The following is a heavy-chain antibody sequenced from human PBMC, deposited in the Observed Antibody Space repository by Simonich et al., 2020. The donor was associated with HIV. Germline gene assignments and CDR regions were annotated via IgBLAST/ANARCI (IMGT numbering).Heavy chain of an antibody. CDR1: GGSFSGYY. J-gene: IGHJ4*02. CDR2: INHSGST. V-gene: IGHV4-34*01. D-gene: IGHD2-2*01. CDR3: ARGFYQRLYYFDY. Sequence: QVQLQQWGAGLLKPSETLSLTCAVYGGSFSGYYWSWIRKPPGKGLEWIGEINHSGSTNYNRSLKSRVTISVDTSKNQFSLKLSSVTAADTAVYYCARGFYQRLYYFDYWGQGTLVTVSS.